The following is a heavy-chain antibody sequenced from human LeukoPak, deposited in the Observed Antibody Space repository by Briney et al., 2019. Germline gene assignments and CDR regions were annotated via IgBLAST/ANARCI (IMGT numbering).Heavy chain of an antibody. CDR2: ISGSGGST. V-gene: IGHV3-23*01. Sequence: GGSLRLSCAASGFTFSSYAMNWVRQAPGKGLEWVSSISGSGGSTYYADSVKGRFTISRDNSKNTLYLQMNSLRAEDTAIYYCAKDWAVAGTNYFDYWGQGTLVTVSS. CDR1: GFTFSSYA. D-gene: IGHD6-19*01. CDR3: AKDWAVAGTNYFDY. J-gene: IGHJ4*02.